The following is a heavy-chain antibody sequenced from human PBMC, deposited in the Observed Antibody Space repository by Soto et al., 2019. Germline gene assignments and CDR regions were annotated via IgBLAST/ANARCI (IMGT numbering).Heavy chain of an antibody. J-gene: IGHJ4*02. CDR3: ARVSQLRFERKYYFDY. Sequence: SETLSLTCAVYGGSFSGYYWSWIRQPPGKGLEWIGEINHSGSTNYNPSLKSRVTISVDTSKNQFSLKLGSVTAADTAVYYCARVSQLRFERKYYFDYWGQGTLVTVSS. CDR1: GGSFSGYY. V-gene: IGHV4-34*01. CDR2: INHSGST. D-gene: IGHD1-1*01.